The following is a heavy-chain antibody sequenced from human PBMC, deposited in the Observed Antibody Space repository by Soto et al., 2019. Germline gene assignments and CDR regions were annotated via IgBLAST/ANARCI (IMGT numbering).Heavy chain of an antibody. D-gene: IGHD2-2*01. J-gene: IGHJ5*02. CDR3: ARVPDR. V-gene: IGHV4-31*03. CDR2: ISYSGGT. Sequence: SETLSLTCTVSGGAINSTGYYWSWIRQHPGKGLEWIGYISYSGGTYYNPSLKSRVSISEDTSETQFSLKLSSVTVAEAGVSYWARVPDRWGQGTLVTVSS. CDR1: GGAINSTGYY.